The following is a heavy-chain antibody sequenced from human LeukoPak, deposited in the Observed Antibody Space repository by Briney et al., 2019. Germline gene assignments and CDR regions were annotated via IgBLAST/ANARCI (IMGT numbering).Heavy chain of an antibody. CDR3: ARLRKTTVTKRYFDY. CDR1: GYSFTSYW. J-gene: IGHJ4*02. CDR2: IYPGDSDT. V-gene: IGHV5-51*01. Sequence: GESLKISCKGSGYSFTSYWIGWVRQMPGKGLDWMGIIYPGDSDTRYSPSFQGQVTISADKSISTAYLQWSSLKASDTAMYYCARLRKTTVTKRYFDYWGQGTLVTVSS. D-gene: IGHD4-11*01.